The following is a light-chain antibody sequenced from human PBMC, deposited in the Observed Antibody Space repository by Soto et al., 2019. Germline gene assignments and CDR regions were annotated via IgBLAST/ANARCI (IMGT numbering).Light chain of an antibody. CDR2: AAS. CDR1: QDINTY. Sequence: DIQLTQSPSFLSAAVGDRVTITSLAIQDINTYLAWYHQKPGKAPKLLIFAASTLQNGFPSRFSGSGSGTEFTVTLTSLPPDDFATYYCQQRKSYPITFGQGTRLEIK. V-gene: IGKV1-9*01. J-gene: IGKJ5*01. CDR3: QQRKSYPIT.